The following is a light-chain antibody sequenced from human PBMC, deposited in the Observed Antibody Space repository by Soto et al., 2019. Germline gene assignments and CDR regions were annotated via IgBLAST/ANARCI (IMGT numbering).Light chain of an antibody. V-gene: IGKV4-1*01. CDR3: EQYYSSPPT. J-gene: IGKJ1*01. CDR2: WAS. CDR1: QSVLYNSNNKNC. Sequence: DIVMTQSPDSLAVSLGERATINCKSSQSVLYNSNNKNCLAWYQQKPGQPPILLISWASTRESGVPDRFSCSESGTDFALTISSLQAEDVAVYYCEQYYSSPPTFGQGTKVEIK.